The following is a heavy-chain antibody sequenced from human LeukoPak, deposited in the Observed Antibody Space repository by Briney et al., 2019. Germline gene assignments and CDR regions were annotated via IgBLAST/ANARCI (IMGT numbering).Heavy chain of an antibody. D-gene: IGHD6-19*01. CDR3: ARGLYSSGWLEDNWFDP. V-gene: IGHV4-34*01. CDR1: GGSFSGYY. J-gene: IGHJ5*02. Sequence: PSETLSLTCAVYGGSFSGYYWSWIRQPPGKGLEWIGEINHSGSTNYNPSLKSRVTISVDTSKNQFSLKLSSVTAADTAVYYCARGLYSSGWLEDNWFDPWGQGTLVTVSS. CDR2: INHSGST.